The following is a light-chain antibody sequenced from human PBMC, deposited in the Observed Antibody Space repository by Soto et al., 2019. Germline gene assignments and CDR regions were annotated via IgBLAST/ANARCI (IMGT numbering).Light chain of an antibody. V-gene: IGLV1-40*01. Sequence: QSVLTQPPSVSGAPGQRVTISCTGSISNIGAGYDVHWYQQLPGTAPKLLIYGNSNRPSGVPDRFSGSKSGTSASLAITGLQAEDEADYYCQSYDSSLSVHVVFGGGTKLTVL. CDR3: QSYDSSLSVHVV. CDR2: GNS. J-gene: IGLJ2*01. CDR1: ISNIGAGYD.